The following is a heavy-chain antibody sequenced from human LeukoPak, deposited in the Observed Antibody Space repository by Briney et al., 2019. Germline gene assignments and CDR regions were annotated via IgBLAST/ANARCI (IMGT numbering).Heavy chain of an antibody. Sequence: SDPLPLPCTVSGVLNSRYYWSWIPQPPGKGLEGIGYIYYSGSTNYNPSLKSRVTISVDTSKNQFSLKLSSVTAADTAVYYCARDGYSGYYYDSSGPTHAFDIWGQGTMVTVSS. V-gene: IGHV4-59*12. CDR3: ARDGYSGYYYDSSGPTHAFDI. J-gene: IGHJ3*02. D-gene: IGHD3-22*01. CDR1: GVLNSRYY. CDR2: IYYSGST.